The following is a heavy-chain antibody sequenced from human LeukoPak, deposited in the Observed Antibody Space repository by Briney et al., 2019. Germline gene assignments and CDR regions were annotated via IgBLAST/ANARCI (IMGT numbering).Heavy chain of an antibody. CDR2: INPNSGGT. CDR1: GYTFTGYY. V-gene: IGHV1-2*02. Sequence: ASVKVSCKASGYTFTGYYIHWVRQAPGQGLEWMGWINPNSGGTNYAQKFQGRVTMTRDTSISTVYVELSRLQSEDTAVYYCARDRVGGDLTGVSLYWGQGTLVTVSS. D-gene: IGHD4-17*01. J-gene: IGHJ4*01. CDR3: ARDRVGGDLTGVSLY.